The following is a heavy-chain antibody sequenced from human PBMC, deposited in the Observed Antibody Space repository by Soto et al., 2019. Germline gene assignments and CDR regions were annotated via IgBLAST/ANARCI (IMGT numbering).Heavy chain of an antibody. V-gene: IGHV1-69*13. CDR1: GGTFNSDT. CDR3: ATLVPAPIKLYPRLGWFDP. Sequence: SVKVSCKASGGTFNSDTITWVRQAPGQGLEWMGGIIPISDTAHYAQNFQGRVTITADGSTSTVYMELSSLRSEDTAVYYCATLVPAPIKLYPRLGWFDPWGQGTLVTVSS. CDR2: IIPISDTA. D-gene: IGHD2-2*02. J-gene: IGHJ5*02.